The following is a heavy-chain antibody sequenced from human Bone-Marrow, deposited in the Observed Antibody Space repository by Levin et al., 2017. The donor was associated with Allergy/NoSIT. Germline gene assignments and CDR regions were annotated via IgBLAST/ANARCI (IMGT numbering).Heavy chain of an antibody. CDR1: GGSFSGYY. D-gene: IGHD3-10*01. Sequence: SETLSLTCAVYGGSFSGYYWSWIRQPPGKGLEWIGEINHSGSTNYNPSLKSRVTISVDTSKNQFSLKLSSVTAADTAVYYCARALHYGSGRPGGNYYFDYWGQGTLVTVSS. CDR2: INHSGST. V-gene: IGHV4-34*01. J-gene: IGHJ4*02. CDR3: ARALHYGSGRPGGNYYFDY.